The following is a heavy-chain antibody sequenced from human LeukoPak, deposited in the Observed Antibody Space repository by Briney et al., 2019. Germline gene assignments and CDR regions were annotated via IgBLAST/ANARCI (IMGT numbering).Heavy chain of an antibody. CDR1: GFTFSDHY. V-gene: IGHV3-72*01. J-gene: IGHJ4*02. D-gene: IGHD5-18*01. CDR2: TRNKANSYTT. Sequence: GGSLRLSCAASGFTFSDHYMDWVRQAPGKRLEWVGRTRNKANSYTTEYAASVKGRFTISRDDSKNSLYLQMNSLKTEDTAVYYCASITLRGYSYGYDYWGQGTLVTVSS. CDR3: ASITLRGYSYGYDY.